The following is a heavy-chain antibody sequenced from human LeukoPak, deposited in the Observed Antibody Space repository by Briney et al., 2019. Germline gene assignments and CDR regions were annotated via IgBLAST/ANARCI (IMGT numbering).Heavy chain of an antibody. CDR1: GGTFSSYA. Sequence: SVMVSCKASGGTFSSYAISWVRQAPGQGLEWMGRIIPIFGTANYAQKFQGRVTITADESTSTAYMELSSLRSEDTAVYYCARDGLPTIFGVGPFDYWGQGTLVTVSS. J-gene: IGHJ4*02. CDR2: IIPIFGTA. CDR3: ARDGLPTIFGVGPFDY. D-gene: IGHD3-3*01. V-gene: IGHV1-69*13.